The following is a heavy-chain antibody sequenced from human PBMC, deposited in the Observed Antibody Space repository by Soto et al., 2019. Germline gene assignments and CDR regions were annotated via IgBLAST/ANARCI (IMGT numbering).Heavy chain of an antibody. CDR2: IDSEGGTI. D-gene: IGHD7-27*01. J-gene: IGHJ4*02. CDR1: GFTFTSHW. CDR3: ARNNWGIDF. Sequence: EVQLVESGGGLVQPGGSLTLSCAASGFTFTSHWMHWVRQAPGKGLMWVSRIDSEGGTIDYADSVEGRFTISRDNVKKMLYLQMSSLRADDPAVYYCARNNWGIDFWGQGVLVTVSS. V-gene: IGHV3-74*01.